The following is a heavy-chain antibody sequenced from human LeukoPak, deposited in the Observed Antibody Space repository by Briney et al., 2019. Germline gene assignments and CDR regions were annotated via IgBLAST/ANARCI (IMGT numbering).Heavy chain of an antibody. CDR2: IKSKTDGGTT. D-gene: IGHD3-3*01. Sequence: GGSLRLSXAASGFTFSNAWMSWVRQAPGKGLEWVGRIKSKTDGGTTDYAAAVKGRFTISRDDSKNTLYLQMNSLKTEDTAVYYCTTLSYYDFWSGYYMDYWGQGTLVTVSS. V-gene: IGHV3-15*01. CDR1: GFTFSNAW. J-gene: IGHJ4*02. CDR3: TTLSYYDFWSGYYMDY.